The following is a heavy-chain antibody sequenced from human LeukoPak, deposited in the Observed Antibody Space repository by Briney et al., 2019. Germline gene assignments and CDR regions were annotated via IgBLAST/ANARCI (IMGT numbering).Heavy chain of an antibody. J-gene: IGHJ1*01. Sequence: GGSLRLSCAASGFTFSNAWMSWVRQAPGKGLEWVGRIKSKTDGGTTDYAAPVKGRFTISRDDSKNTLYLQMNSLKTEDTAVYYCTTVEWELLPEYFQHWGQGTLVTVSS. D-gene: IGHD1-26*01. CDR3: TTVEWELLPEYFQH. CDR1: GFTFSNAW. V-gene: IGHV3-15*01. CDR2: IKSKTDGGTT.